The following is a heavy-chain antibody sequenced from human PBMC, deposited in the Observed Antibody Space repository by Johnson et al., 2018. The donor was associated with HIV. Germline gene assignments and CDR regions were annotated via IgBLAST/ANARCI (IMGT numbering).Heavy chain of an antibody. V-gene: IGHV3-7*03. CDR1: GFTFSSYW. CDR3: AKDGGSPDDAFDI. D-gene: IGHD1-14*01. Sequence: VQLVESGGGLVQPGGSLRLSCAASGFTFSSYWMSWVRQAPGKGLEWVANIKQDGSEKYYVDSVKGRFTISRDNAKNSLYLQMNSLRAEDTAVYYCAKDGGSPDDAFDIWGQGTMVTVSS. J-gene: IGHJ3*02. CDR2: IKQDGSEK.